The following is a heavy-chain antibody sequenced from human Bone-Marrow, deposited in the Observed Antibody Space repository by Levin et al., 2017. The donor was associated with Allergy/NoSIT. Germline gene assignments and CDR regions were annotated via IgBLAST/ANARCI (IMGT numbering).Heavy chain of an antibody. V-gene: IGHV4-39*06. J-gene: IGHJ5*02. CDR1: GGSIDSSSYY. D-gene: IGHD6-13*01. Sequence: SETLSLTCTASGGSIDSSSYYWGWIRQAPGKGLESIGSIYYSGSTHYNPSLKSRVIISVDTSKNQFPLNLSLVTAADTALYYCARGAVAGRAGGLDPWGQGTLVTVSS. CDR3: ARGAVAGRAGGLDP. CDR2: IYYSGST.